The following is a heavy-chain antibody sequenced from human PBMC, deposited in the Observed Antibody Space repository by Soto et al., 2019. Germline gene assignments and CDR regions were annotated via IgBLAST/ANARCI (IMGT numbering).Heavy chain of an antibody. D-gene: IGHD3-22*01. CDR2: MNPNSGNT. CDR3: ARPYYDSSGYYLAF. CDR1: GYTFIDYY. V-gene: IGHV1-8*02. J-gene: IGHJ4*02. Sequence: ASVKVSCKASGYTFIDYYIHWVRQAPGQGLEWMGWMNPNSGNTGYAQKFQGRVTMTRNTSISTAYMELSSLRSEDTAVYYCARPYYDSSGYYLAFWGQGTLVTVSS.